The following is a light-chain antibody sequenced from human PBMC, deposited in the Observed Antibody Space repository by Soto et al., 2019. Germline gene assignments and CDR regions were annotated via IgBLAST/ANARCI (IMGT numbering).Light chain of an antibody. Sequence: IVMTQSPGTLSLSPGERATLSCRASQSVSSSFLAWYQQKPGQAPRLLISRASSRATGIPDRFSGSGSGPAFPLTINRLEPEDFAVYYCQQYGSSPLTCGGGTKVEIK. CDR3: QQYGSSPLT. V-gene: IGKV3-20*01. J-gene: IGKJ4*01. CDR1: QSVSSSF. CDR2: RAS.